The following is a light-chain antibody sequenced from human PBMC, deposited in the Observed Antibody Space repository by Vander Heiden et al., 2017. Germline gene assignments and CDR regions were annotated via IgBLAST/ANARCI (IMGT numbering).Light chain of an antibody. CDR3: ATWDGSLNGWV. V-gene: IGLV1-44*01. CDR2: TND. J-gene: IGLJ3*02. CDR1: SANIGNNG. Sequence: QSVLTHPPSASGTPGQRVTISRPGSSANIGNNGVHWYQQVPGTAPKLLIYTNDQRPSGVPDRFSGSKSGISASLAISGLQSEDEADYYCATWDGSLNGWVFGGGTKLTVL.